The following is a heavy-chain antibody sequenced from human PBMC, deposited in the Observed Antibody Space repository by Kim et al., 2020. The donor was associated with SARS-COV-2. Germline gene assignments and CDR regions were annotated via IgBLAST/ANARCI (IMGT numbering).Heavy chain of an antibody. J-gene: IGHJ5*01. CDR3: ATYSGNFDS. Sequence: GGSLRLSCTVSGFTINTYHMSWIRQAPGKGLEWVSFITDRGTTIYYADSVKGRFTISRDSAQNSLYLQMSSLRAEDTAVYYCATYSGNFDSWGRGTLVTVSS. CDR1: GFTINTYH. D-gene: IGHD4-4*01. CDR2: ITDRGTTI. V-gene: IGHV3-11*04.